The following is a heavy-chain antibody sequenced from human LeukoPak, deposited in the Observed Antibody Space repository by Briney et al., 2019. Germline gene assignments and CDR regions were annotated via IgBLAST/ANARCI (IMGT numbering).Heavy chain of an antibody. J-gene: IGHJ4*02. D-gene: IGHD6-25*01. Sequence: ASVKVSCKASGYTFTSYDINWVRQATGQGLEWMGWMNPNSGNTGDAQKFQGRVTMTRNTSITTAYMELSSLRSEDTAVYYCARGCLKQRRADIDYWGQGTLVTVSS. CDR1: GYTFTSYD. V-gene: IGHV1-8*01. CDR2: MNPNSGNT. CDR3: ARGCLKQRRADIDY.